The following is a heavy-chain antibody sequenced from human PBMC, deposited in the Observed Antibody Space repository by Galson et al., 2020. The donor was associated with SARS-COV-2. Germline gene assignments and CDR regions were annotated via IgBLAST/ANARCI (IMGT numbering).Heavy chain of an antibody. CDR2: ISMSGITI. CDR3: ATGDVCLES. Sequence: GGTLSLSCAASGLTISNTKMNWVRQAPPKGLEWLSYISMSGITIYYAASVKGRFTISIDNAEKALSLQMNSVSAEDTGIYYCATGDVCLESWGQGTLVTVSS. V-gene: IGHV3-48*03. D-gene: IGHD7-27*01. CDR1: GLTISNTK. J-gene: IGHJ5*02.